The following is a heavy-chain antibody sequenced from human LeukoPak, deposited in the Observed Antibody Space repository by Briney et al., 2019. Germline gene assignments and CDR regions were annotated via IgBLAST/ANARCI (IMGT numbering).Heavy chain of an antibody. V-gene: IGHV1-18*01. CDR1: GYAFTSYG. D-gene: IGHD6-19*01. Sequence: ASVKVSCKASGYAFTSYGISWVRQAPGQGLEWMGWISAYNGNTNYAQKLQGRVTMTTDTSTSTAYMELRSLRSDDTAVYYCARVEAVAGKCDYWGQGTLVTVSS. CDR3: ARVEAVAGKCDY. J-gene: IGHJ4*02. CDR2: ISAYNGNT.